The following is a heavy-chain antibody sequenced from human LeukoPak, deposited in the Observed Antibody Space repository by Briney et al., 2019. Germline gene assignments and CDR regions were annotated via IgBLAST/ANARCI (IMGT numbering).Heavy chain of an antibody. Sequence: SVKVSCKASGGTFSSYAISWVRQAPGQGLEWMGRIIPIFGTANYAQKFQDRVTITTDESTSTAYMELSSLRSEDTAVYYCARHLQTYYYDSSGYFDYWGQGTLVTVSS. D-gene: IGHD3-22*01. J-gene: IGHJ4*02. V-gene: IGHV1-69*05. CDR1: GGTFSSYA. CDR3: ARHLQTYYYDSSGYFDY. CDR2: IIPIFGTA.